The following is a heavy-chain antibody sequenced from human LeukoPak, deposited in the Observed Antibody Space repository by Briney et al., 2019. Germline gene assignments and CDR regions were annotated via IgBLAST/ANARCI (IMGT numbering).Heavy chain of an antibody. CDR3: ARDAGYGYDRFDY. V-gene: IGHV3-7*01. CDR2: IKQDGSEK. Sequence: GGSLRLSCAASGFTLSNYWMTWVRQAPGKGLEWVATIKQDGSEKYYVDSVKGRFTISRDNAKNSLYLQMNSLRAEDTAVYYCARDAGYGYDRFDYWGQGTQVTVSS. D-gene: IGHD5-18*01. CDR1: GFTLSNYW. J-gene: IGHJ4*02.